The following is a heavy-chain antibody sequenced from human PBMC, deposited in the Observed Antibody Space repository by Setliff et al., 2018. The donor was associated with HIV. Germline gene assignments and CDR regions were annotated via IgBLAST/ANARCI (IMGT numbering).Heavy chain of an antibody. CDR1: GFSISSRYY. Sequence: PSETLSLTCDVSGFSISSRYYWGWIRQSPGKGLEWIGNIYHTGSSYYNPSLKSRVTISVDTSKNQFSLRVNSVTAADTAVYYCARQAIFGYYDSSGYLDYWGQGTLVTVSS. CDR3: ARQAIFGYYDSSGYLDY. D-gene: IGHD3-22*01. J-gene: IGHJ4*02. CDR2: IYHTGSS. V-gene: IGHV4-38-2*01.